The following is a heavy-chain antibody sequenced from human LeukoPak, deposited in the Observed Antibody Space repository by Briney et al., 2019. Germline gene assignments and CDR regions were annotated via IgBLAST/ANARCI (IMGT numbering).Heavy chain of an antibody. D-gene: IGHD6-13*01. CDR2: ITSSGSTI. V-gene: IGHV3-11*01. J-gene: IGHJ5*02. Sequence: GGSLRLSCAASGFRFSDYYMTWIRQAPGKGLEWVSHITSSGSTIHYADSVKGRFTISRDNAKNSLCLQMSSLRAEDTAVYYCARIGSSWPNWFDPWGQGTLVTVSS. CDR3: ARIGSSWPNWFDP. CDR1: GFRFSDYY.